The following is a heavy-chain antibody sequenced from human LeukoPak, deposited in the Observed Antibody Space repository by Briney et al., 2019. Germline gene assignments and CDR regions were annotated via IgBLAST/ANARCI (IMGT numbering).Heavy chain of an antibody. V-gene: IGHV1-18*01. CDR3: ARDCSGGSCYLH. CDR1: GYTFTSYG. D-gene: IGHD2-15*01. Sequence: ASVKVSCKASGYTFTSYGTSWVRQAPGQGLEGMGWISAYNGNTNYAQKLQGRVTMTTDTSTSTAYMELRSLRSDDTAVYYCARDCSGGSCYLHWGQGTLVTVSS. CDR2: ISAYNGNT. J-gene: IGHJ4*02.